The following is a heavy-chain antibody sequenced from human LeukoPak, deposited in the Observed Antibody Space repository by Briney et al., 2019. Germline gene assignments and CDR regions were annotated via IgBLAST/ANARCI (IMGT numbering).Heavy chain of an antibody. CDR2: MNNDGSST. Sequence: GGSLRLSCPASGFTFSTYWMHWVRHAPGKGLVWVSRMNNDGSSTNYADSVKGRFTISRDNAKNTLYLQMNSLRAEDTAVYYCARGYYGDTHFDYWGQGILVTVSS. D-gene: IGHD4-17*01. CDR3: ARGYYGDTHFDY. J-gene: IGHJ4*01. V-gene: IGHV3-74*01. CDR1: GFTFSTYW.